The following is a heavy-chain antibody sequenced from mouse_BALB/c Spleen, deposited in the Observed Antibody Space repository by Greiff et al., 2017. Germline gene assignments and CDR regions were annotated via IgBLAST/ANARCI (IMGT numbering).Heavy chain of an antibody. D-gene: IGHD4-1*01. CDR2: ISSGSSTI. V-gene: IGHV5-17*02. Sequence: EVQRVESGGGLVQPGGSRKLSCAASGFTFSSFGMHWVRQAPEKGLEWVAYISSGSSTIYYADTVKGRFTISRDNPKNTLFLQMTSLRSEDTAMYYCARTGTYGLFAYWGQGTLVTVSA. CDR3: ARTGTYGLFAY. CDR1: GFTFSSFG. J-gene: IGHJ3*01.